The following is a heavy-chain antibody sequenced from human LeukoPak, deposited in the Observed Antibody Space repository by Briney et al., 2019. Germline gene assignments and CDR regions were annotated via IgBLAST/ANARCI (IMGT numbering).Heavy chain of an antibody. D-gene: IGHD6-13*01. CDR3: AKGRAAGPTFPFDY. J-gene: IGHJ4*02. Sequence: PGGSLRLSCAASGFTFDDYAMHWVRQAPGKGLEWVAGISWNSGSIGYADSVKGRFTISRDNAKNSLYLQTNSLRAEDTALYYCAKGRAAGPTFPFDYWGQGTLVTVSS. CDR1: GFTFDDYA. CDR2: ISWNSGSI. V-gene: IGHV3-9*01.